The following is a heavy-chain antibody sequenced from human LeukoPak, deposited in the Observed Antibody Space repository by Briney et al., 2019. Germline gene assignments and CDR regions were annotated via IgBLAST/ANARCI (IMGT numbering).Heavy chain of an antibody. CDR3: ARLYYYDSSGYWIDY. CDR2: IYYSGST. Sequence: PSETLSLTCTGSGDSISSGDYYWSWIRQPPGKGLEWIGYIYYSGSTYYNPSLKSRVTISVDTSKNQFSLKLSSVTAADTAVYYCARLYYYDSSGYWIDYWGQGTLVTVSS. CDR1: GDSISSGDYY. D-gene: IGHD3-22*01. V-gene: IGHV4-30-4*01. J-gene: IGHJ4*02.